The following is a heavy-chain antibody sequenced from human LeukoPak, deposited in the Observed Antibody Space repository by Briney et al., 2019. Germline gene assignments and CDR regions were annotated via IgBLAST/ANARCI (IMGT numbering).Heavy chain of an antibody. CDR1: GGSISSYY. J-gene: IGHJ4*02. CDR2: IYYSGST. V-gene: IGHV4-59*12. CDR3: ARGMYSSAWSFDY. D-gene: IGHD6-19*01. Sequence: PSETLSLTCTVSGGSISSYYWSWIRQPPGKGLEWIGYIYYSGSTNYNPSLKSRVTISVDTSKNQFSLNLNSVTAADTAVYYCARGMYSSAWSFDYWGQGTLVTVSS.